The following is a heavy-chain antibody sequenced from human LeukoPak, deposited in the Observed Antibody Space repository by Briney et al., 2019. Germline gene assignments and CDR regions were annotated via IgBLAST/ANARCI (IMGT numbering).Heavy chain of an antibody. Sequence: GGSLRLSCAASGFTFSDYYMSWIRQAPGKRLELVSYISSSGSTIYYADSVKGRFTISRDNAKNSLYLQMNSLRAEDTAVYYCARDNCSGGSCYNPWGQGTLVTVSS. D-gene: IGHD2-15*01. V-gene: IGHV3-11*01. CDR1: GFTFSDYY. CDR2: ISSSGSTI. J-gene: IGHJ5*02. CDR3: ARDNCSGGSCYNP.